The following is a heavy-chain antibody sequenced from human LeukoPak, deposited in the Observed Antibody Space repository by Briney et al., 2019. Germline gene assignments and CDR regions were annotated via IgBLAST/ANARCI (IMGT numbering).Heavy chain of an antibody. CDR3: AKDLPSSWTLDH. D-gene: IGHD3/OR15-3a*01. J-gene: IGHJ4*02. CDR1: GFTLTSSA. V-gene: IGHV3-30*18. Sequence: GGSLRLSCAASGFTLTSSAMHWVRQAPGKGLEWVALISSRGNEIVHTNSVKGRFTISRDTSKNTLYLQMNDLRVDDTAVYYCAKDLPSSWTLDHWGQGILVTVSS. CDR2: ISSRGNEI.